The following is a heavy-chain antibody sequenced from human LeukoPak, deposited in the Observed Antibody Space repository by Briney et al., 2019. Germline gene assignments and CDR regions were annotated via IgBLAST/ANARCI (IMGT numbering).Heavy chain of an antibody. Sequence: ASVKVPCKASGYTFTDYDINWVRQATGQGLEWMGWMNPNSGNTGYAQKFQGRVTITRYTSISTAYMELSSLRSEDTAVYYCARNVAGTGDFDYWGQGTLVTVSS. D-gene: IGHD6-19*01. V-gene: IGHV1-8*03. CDR3: ARNVAGTGDFDY. CDR2: MNPNSGNT. CDR1: GYTFTDYD. J-gene: IGHJ4*02.